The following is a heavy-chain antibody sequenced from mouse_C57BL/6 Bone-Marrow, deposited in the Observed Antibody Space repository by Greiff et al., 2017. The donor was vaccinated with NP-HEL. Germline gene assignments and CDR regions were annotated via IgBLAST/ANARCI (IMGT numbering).Heavy chain of an antibody. J-gene: IGHJ3*01. CDR2: ISSGSSTI. CDR1: GFTFSDYG. D-gene: IGHD2-4*01. V-gene: IGHV5-17*01. CDR3: ARSGVYYDYDVSPWFAY. Sequence: EVHLVESGGGLVKPGGSLKLSCAASGFTFSDYGMHWVRQAPEKGLEWVAYISSGSSTIYYADTVKGRFTISRDNAKNTLFLQMTSLRSEDTAMYYCARSGVYYDYDVSPWFAYWGQGTLVTVSA.